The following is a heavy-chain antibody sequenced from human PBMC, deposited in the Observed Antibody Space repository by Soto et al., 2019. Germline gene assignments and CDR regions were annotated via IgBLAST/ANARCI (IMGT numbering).Heavy chain of an antibody. CDR2: ISYDENNK. V-gene: IGHV3-30*18. CDR3: AKDRVAVGPAWEVDG. D-gene: IGHD2-2*01. CDR1: GFTFSSYG. J-gene: IGHJ4*02. Sequence: QVQLVESGGGVVQPGRSLRLSCAASGFTFSSYGMHWVRQAPGKGLEWVAVISYDENNKKYADSVKGRFTISRDNSNNMLYLQMNSLRTEDTAVYFCAKDRVAVGPAWEVDGWGQGTLVTVSS.